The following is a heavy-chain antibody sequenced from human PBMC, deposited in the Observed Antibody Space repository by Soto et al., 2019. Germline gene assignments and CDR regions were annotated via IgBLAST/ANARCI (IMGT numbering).Heavy chain of an antibody. CDR2: IGTLSDT. D-gene: IGHD3-10*01. Sequence: PGGSLRLSCAVSGFTFSTFDIHWVRQAPGKGLEWVSGIGTLSDTFYAASVQGRFTISRQNAKNSVYLQMNSLRAGDTASYYCARGRSFSYDSTPPPMFDPWGQGTLVTVSS. CDR1: GFTFSTFD. V-gene: IGHV3-13*01. CDR3: ARGRSFSYDSTPPPMFDP. J-gene: IGHJ5*02.